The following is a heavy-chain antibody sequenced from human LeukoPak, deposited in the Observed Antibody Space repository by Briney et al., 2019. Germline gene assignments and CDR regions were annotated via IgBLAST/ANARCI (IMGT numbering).Heavy chain of an antibody. J-gene: IGHJ4*02. V-gene: IGHV4-34*01. CDR2: INHSGST. D-gene: IGHD3-10*01. Sequence: PSETLSLTCAVYGGSFSGYYWSWIRQPPGKGLEWIGEINHSGSTNYNPSLKSRVTISVDTSKNQFSLKLSSVTAADTAVYYCARVDTLWFGELFYPQYYFDYWGQGTLVTVSS. CDR1: GGSFSGYY. CDR3: ARVDTLWFGELFYPQYYFDY.